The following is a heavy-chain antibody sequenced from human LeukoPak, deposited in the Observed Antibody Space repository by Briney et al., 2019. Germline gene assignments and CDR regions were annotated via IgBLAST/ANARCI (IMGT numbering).Heavy chain of an antibody. J-gene: IGHJ4*02. CDR1: GGSISSSNW. CDR2: IYHSGST. D-gene: IGHD5-18*01. Sequence: SETLSLTCAVSGGSISSSNWWSWVRQPPGKGLEWIGEIYHSGSTNYNPSLKSRVTISVDKSKNQFSLNLSSVTAADTAVYYCARARGYSYGYPDYWGQGTLVTVSS. V-gene: IGHV4-4*02. CDR3: ARARGYSYGYPDY.